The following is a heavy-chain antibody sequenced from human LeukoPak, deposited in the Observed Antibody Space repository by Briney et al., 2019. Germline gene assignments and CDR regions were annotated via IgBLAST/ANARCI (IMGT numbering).Heavy chain of an antibody. J-gene: IGHJ4*02. V-gene: IGHV4-34*01. CDR3: ARDLGI. D-gene: IGHD1-14*01. CDR2: INHSGST. Sequence: SETLSLTCAVYGGSFSGYYWSWIRQPPGKGLEWIGEINHSGSTNYNPSLKSRVTISVDTSKNQFSLKLSSVTAADTAVYYCARDLGIWGQGTLVTVSS. CDR1: GGSFSGYY.